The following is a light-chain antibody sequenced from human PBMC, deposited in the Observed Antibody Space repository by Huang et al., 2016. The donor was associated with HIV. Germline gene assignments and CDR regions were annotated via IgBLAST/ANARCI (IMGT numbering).Light chain of an antibody. CDR1: QSILYSSNNKNY. V-gene: IGKV4-1*01. CDR3: QQYYTSPQLT. CDR2: WAS. J-gene: IGKJ4*01. Sequence: DIVVTQSPDSLAVSLGERATINCKSSQSILYSSNNKNYLAWYQQKPGQPPKLLIYWASTREAGVPDRFSGSGSGTEFTLTISSLQAEDVAVYYCQQYYTSPQLTFGGGTKVEI.